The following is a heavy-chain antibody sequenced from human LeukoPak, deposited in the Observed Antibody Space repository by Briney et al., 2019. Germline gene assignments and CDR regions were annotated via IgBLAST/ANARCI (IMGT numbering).Heavy chain of an antibody. D-gene: IGHD2-2*01. V-gene: IGHV3-64*01. CDR1: GFTFSNYA. CDR3: ARGGGRVVPAVAPEY. J-gene: IGHJ4*02. CDR2: ISSNGVST. Sequence: GGSLRLSCAASGFTFSNYAMHWVRQAPGKGLEYVSAISSNGVSTFYANSVKGRFTISRDNSKNTLYLQMGSLRAEDMAVYYCARGGGRVVPAVAPEYWGQGTLVTVSS.